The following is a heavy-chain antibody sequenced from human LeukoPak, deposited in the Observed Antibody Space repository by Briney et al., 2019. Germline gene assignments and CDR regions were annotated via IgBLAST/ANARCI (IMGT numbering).Heavy chain of an antibody. Sequence: HPGGSLRLSCAASGFTVSSNYMSWVRQAPGKGLEWVSVIYSGGSTYYADSVKGRFTISRDNSKNTLYLQMNNLRTEDTAVYYCAKPLEKYTYGGNFDYWGQGILVTVSS. D-gene: IGHD4-23*01. J-gene: IGHJ4*02. CDR3: AKPLEKYTYGGNFDY. CDR2: IYSGGST. CDR1: GFTVSSNY. V-gene: IGHV3-53*01.